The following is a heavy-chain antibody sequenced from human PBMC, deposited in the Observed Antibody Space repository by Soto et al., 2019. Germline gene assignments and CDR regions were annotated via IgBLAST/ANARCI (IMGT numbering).Heavy chain of an antibody. V-gene: IGHV4-34*01. CDR1: GGSFSGYY. Sequence: SETLSLTCAVYGGSFSGYYWSWIRQPPGKGMEWIGEINHSGSTNYNPSLKSRVIISVDMSKNQFSLKLSSVTAADTAVYYCARGPLWAAMVTLDSWGQGTLVTVSS. CDR3: ARGPLWAAMVTLDS. D-gene: IGHD5-18*01. J-gene: IGHJ4*02. CDR2: INHSGST.